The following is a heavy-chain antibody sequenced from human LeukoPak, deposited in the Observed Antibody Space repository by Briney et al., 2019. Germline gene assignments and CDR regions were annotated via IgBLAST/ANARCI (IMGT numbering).Heavy chain of an antibody. D-gene: IGHD3-22*01. V-gene: IGHV4-59*01. CDR2: IYYSGST. Sequence: SETLSLTCTVSGGSISRYYWSWIRQPPGKGLEWIGYIYYSGSTNYNPSLKSRVTISVDTSKNQFSLKLSSVTAADTAVYYCARVWEYYDSSGYYPTIDYWGQGILVTVSS. CDR3: ARVWEYYDSSGYYPTIDY. J-gene: IGHJ4*02. CDR1: GGSISRYY.